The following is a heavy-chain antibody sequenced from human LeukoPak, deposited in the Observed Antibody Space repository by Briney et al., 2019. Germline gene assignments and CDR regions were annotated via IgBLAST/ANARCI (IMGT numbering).Heavy chain of an antibody. CDR3: AKEYYDSSGYYYPATVTD. CDR2: ISGSGGST. Sequence: PGGSLRLSCAASGFTFSSYAMSWVRQAPGKGLEWVSAISGSGGSTYYADSVKGRFTISRDNSKNTLYLQMNSLRAEDTAVYYCAKEYYDSSGYYYPATVTDWGQGTLVTVSS. CDR1: GFTFSSYA. D-gene: IGHD3-22*01. J-gene: IGHJ4*02. V-gene: IGHV3-23*01.